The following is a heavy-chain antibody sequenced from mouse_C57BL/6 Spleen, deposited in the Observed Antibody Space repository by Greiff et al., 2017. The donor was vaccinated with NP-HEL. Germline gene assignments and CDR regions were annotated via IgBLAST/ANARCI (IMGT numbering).Heavy chain of an antibody. CDR1: GYTFTDYE. Sequence: QVQLQQSGAELVRPGASVTLSCKASGYTFTDYEMHWVKQTPVHGLEWIGAIDPETGGTAYNQKFKGKAILTADKSSSTAYMELSSLTSEDSAVDNGTRSATVVAYWYFEVWGTGTTVTVSS. CDR3: TRSATVVAYWYFEV. J-gene: IGHJ1*03. V-gene: IGHV1-15*01. D-gene: IGHD1-1*01. CDR2: IDPETGGT.